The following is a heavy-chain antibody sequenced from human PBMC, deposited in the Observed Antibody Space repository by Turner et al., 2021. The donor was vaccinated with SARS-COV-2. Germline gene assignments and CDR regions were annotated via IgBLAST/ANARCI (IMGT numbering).Heavy chain of an antibody. D-gene: IGHD2-2*01. V-gene: IGHV1-8*02. J-gene: IGHJ2*01. Sequence: QVQLVQSGAEVKKPGASVKVPCTASGYTFTSYDINWVRQATGRGLEWMGWMNPDSGNTAYAQKFQGRVTMTRNTSISTAYMELSSLRSEDTAVYYCARGGYCSSTSCSPYWYFDLWGRGTLVTVSS. CDR3: ARGGYCSSTSCSPYWYFDL. CDR1: GYTFTSYD. CDR2: MNPDSGNT.